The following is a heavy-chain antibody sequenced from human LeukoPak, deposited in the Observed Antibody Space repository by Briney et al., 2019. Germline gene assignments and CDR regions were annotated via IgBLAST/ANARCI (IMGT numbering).Heavy chain of an antibody. CDR3: ARDLRSTKGAFDI. J-gene: IGHJ3*02. Sequence: ASVKVSCKASGYTFTGYSMHWVRQAPGQGLEWMGWINPNSGGTNYAQKFQGRVTMTRDTSISTAYMELSRLRSEDTAVYYCARDLRSTKGAFDIWGQGTMVTVSS. CDR1: GYTFTGYS. V-gene: IGHV1-2*02. D-gene: IGHD2-2*01. CDR2: INPNSGGT.